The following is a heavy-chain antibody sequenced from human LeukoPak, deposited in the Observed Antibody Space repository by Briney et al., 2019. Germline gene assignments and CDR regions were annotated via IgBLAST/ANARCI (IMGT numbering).Heavy chain of an antibody. D-gene: IGHD1-26*01. V-gene: IGHV4-59*05. Sequence: PSETLSLTCTVSGGSISSYYWSWIRQPPGKGLEWIGSIYYSGSTYYNPSLKSRVTISVDTSKNQFSLKLSSVTAADTAVYYCARSSSGSYNVDWYFDLWGRGTLVTVSS. CDR2: IYYSGST. CDR3: ARSSSGSYNVDWYFDL. J-gene: IGHJ2*01. CDR1: GGSISSYY.